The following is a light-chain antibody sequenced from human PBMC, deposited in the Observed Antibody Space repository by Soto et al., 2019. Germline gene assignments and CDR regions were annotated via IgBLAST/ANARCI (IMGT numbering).Light chain of an antibody. V-gene: IGKV3-15*01. Sequence: TQSPPSLSFSSAARAPLSCRASQSVSSDLAWYHQKPGQAPRLLIYGASTRATGIPARFSGSGSGTEFTLTISSLQPDDFATYYCQQYSSYWTFGQGTKVDTK. CDR1: QSVSSD. CDR2: GAS. J-gene: IGKJ1*01. CDR3: QQYSSYWT.